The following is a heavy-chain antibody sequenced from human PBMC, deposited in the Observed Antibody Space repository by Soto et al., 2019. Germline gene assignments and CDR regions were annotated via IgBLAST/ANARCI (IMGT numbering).Heavy chain of an antibody. CDR1: GYSFAGYW. V-gene: IGHV5-10-1*01. CDR3: ARQIYDSDTGPNFQYYFDS. CDR2: IVPSDSQT. Sequence: GESLKISCKGSGYSFAGYWITWVRQKPGKGLEWMGRIVPSDSQTYYSPSFRGHVTISVTKSITTVFLQWSSLRASDTAMYYCARQIYDSDTGPNFQYYFDSWSQGTPVTVSS. D-gene: IGHD3-22*01. J-gene: IGHJ4*02.